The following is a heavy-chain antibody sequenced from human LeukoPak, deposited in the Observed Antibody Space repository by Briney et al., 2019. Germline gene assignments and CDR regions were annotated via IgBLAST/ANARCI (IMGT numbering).Heavy chain of an antibody. D-gene: IGHD6-6*01. J-gene: IGHJ6*03. CDR2: INPNSGGT. Sequence: ASVKVSCKASGYTFTGYYMHWVRQAPGQGLEWMGWINPNSGGTNYAQKFQGRVTMTRDTSISTAYMELSRLRSDDTAVYYCARGPMGQLVYRAWYYYMDVWGKGTTVTVSS. CDR3: ARGPMGQLVYRAWYYYMDV. V-gene: IGHV1-2*02. CDR1: GYTFTGYY.